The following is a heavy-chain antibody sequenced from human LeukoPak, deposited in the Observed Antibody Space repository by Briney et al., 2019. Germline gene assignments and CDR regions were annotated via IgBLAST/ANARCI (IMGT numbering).Heavy chain of an antibody. CDR3: ARVGAEAGWYFDY. Sequence: GGSLRLSCAASGFTFSSYAMHWVRQAPGKGLEWVAVISYDGSNKYYADSVKGRFTISRDNSKNTLYLQMNSLRAEDTAVYYCARVGAEAGWYFDYWAREPWSPSPQ. J-gene: IGHJ4*02. CDR1: GFTFSSYA. V-gene: IGHV3-30-3*01. CDR2: ISYDGSNK. D-gene: IGHD6-13*01.